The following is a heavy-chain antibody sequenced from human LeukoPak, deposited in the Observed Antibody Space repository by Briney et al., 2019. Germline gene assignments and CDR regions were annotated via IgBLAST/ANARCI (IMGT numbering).Heavy chain of an antibody. Sequence: GGSLRLSCAASGFTFSNYWMHWVRQAPGKGLVWVSRINSDGSNTNYADSVKGRFTISRDNAKNTLYLQMNSLRAEDTAVYYCAKDRVTMVRGPDAFDIWGQGTMVTVSS. D-gene: IGHD3-10*01. J-gene: IGHJ3*02. V-gene: IGHV3-74*01. CDR3: AKDRVTMVRGPDAFDI. CDR2: INSDGSNT. CDR1: GFTFSNYW.